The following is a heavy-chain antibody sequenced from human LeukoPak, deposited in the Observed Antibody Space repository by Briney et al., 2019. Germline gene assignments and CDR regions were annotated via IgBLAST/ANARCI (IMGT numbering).Heavy chain of an antibody. CDR3: AREPISYYFDY. V-gene: IGHV1-18*04. D-gene: IGHD2-21*01. Sequence: ASVKVSCKASGYTFSDYYIHWVRQAPGQGLEWMGWISAYNGNTNYAQKLQGRVTMTTDTSTSTAYMELRSLRSDDTAVYYCAREPISYYFDYWGQGTLVTVSS. CDR1: GYTFSDYY. CDR2: ISAYNGNT. J-gene: IGHJ4*02.